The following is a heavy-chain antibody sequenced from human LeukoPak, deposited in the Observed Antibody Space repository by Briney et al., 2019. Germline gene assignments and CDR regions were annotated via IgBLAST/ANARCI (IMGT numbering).Heavy chain of an antibody. CDR1: GFTFSSYW. CDR3: ARVLSGSWDWFDP. V-gene: IGHV3-7*01. J-gene: IGHJ5*02. CDR2: IKQDGSEK. Sequence: AGGSLRLPCAASGFTFSSYWMSWVRQAPGKGLEWVANIKQDGSEKYYVDSVKGRFTISRDNAKNTVYLQMNTLRAEETTVYYCARVLSGSWDWFDPWGQGTLVTVSS. D-gene: IGHD3-22*01.